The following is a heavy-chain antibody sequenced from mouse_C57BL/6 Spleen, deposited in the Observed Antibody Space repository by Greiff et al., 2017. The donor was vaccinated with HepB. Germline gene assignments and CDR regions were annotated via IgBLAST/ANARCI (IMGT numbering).Heavy chain of an antibody. V-gene: IGHV5-17*01. CDR1: GFTFSDYG. CDR2: ISSGSSTI. D-gene: IGHD1-1*01. Sequence: EVKLMESGGGLVKPGGSLKLSCAASGFTFSDYGMHWVRQAPEKGLEWVAYISSGSSTIYYADTVKGRFTISRDNAKNTLFLQMTSLRSEDTAMYYCARDGSSFFAYWGQGTLVTVSA. CDR3: ARDGSSFFAY. J-gene: IGHJ3*01.